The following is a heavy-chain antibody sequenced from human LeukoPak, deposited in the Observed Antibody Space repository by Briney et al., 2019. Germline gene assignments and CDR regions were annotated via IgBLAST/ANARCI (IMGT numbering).Heavy chain of an antibody. CDR3: ARENDWYFDL. V-gene: IGHV7-4-1*02. CDR1: GYTFTIYA. J-gene: IGHJ2*01. Sequence: ASVKVSCKASGYTFTIYAMNWVRQAPGQGLEWMGWINTNSGNPTYAQGFTGRFVFPLDTTVSTAYLQISSLKAEDTAVYYCARENDWYFDLWGRGTLVTVSS. CDR2: INTNSGNP.